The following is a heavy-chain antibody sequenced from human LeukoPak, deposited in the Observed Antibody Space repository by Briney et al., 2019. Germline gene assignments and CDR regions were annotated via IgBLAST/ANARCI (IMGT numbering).Heavy chain of an antibody. Sequence: PGGSLRLSCAASGFTFSSYAMSWVRQAPGKGLEWVSAISGSGGSTYYADSVKGRFTISRDNPKNLLFLQINSLRVEDTAVYYCARETPRRGETRDGYRWGQGTLVIVSS. V-gene: IGHV3-23*01. D-gene: IGHD5-24*01. CDR3: ARETPRRGETRDGYR. CDR1: GFTFSSYA. J-gene: IGHJ4*02. CDR2: ISGSGGST.